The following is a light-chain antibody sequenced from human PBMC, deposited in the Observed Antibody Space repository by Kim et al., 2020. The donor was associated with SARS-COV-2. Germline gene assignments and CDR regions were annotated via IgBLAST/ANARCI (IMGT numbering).Light chain of an antibody. CDR3: MIWHSSASNWV. Sequence: QPVLTQPSSLSASHGASASLTCNLHSGFNVGTHTIYWYQQKPGSPPQFLLRYKSGSDKQQGSGVPSRFSGSKDVSANAGILLISGLQSGDKADYYCMIWHSSASNWVFGGGIQLTVL. CDR2: YKSGSDK. CDR1: SGFNVGTHT. V-gene: IGLV5-45*02. J-gene: IGLJ3*02.